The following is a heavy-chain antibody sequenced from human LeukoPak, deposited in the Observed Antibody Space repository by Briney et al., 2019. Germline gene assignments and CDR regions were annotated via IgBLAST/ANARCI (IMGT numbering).Heavy chain of an antibody. CDR3: ARSTGSRNYYYYYGMDV. CDR2: IYPGDSDI. J-gene: IGHJ6*04. CDR1: GYRFSGYW. V-gene: IGHV5-51*01. Sequence: GESLKISCKGSGYRFSGYWIAWVRQMPGKGLEWMGIIYPGDSDIRYSPSFQGQVTIAADKSISAAYLQWSSLKASDTAMYYCARSTGSRNYYYYYGMDVWGEGTTVTVSS. D-gene: IGHD3-9*01.